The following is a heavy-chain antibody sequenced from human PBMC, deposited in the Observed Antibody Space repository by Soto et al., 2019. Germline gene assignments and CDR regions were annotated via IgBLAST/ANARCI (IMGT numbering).Heavy chain of an antibody. CDR3: ARGGSSCDY. V-gene: IGHV3-21*01. D-gene: IGHD6-13*01. CDR1: GFTFSSYS. J-gene: IGHJ4*02. CDR2: ISSSSSYL. Sequence: PGGSLRLSCAASGFTFSSYSMNWVRQAPGKGLEWVSSISSSSSYLYYADSVKGRFTISRDNAKNSLYLQMNSLRAEDTAVYYCARGGSSCDYWGQGTLVTVSS.